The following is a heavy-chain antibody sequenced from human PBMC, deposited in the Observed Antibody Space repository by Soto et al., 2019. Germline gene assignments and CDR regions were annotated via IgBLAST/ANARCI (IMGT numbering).Heavy chain of an antibody. CDR3: ARVGDDYGDYGEGGYYYYYMEV. D-gene: IGHD4-17*01. J-gene: IGHJ6*03. CDR1: GFTVSSNY. V-gene: IGHV3-66*01. Sequence: GSLRLSCAASGFTVSSNYMSWVRQAPGKGLEWVSVIYSGGSTYYADSVKGRFTISRDNSKNTLYLQMNSLRAEDTAVYYCARVGDDYGDYGEGGYYYYYMEVWGKGTTVTVSS. CDR2: IYSGGST.